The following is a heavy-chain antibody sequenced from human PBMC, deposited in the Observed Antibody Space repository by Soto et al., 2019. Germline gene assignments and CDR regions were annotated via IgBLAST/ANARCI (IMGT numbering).Heavy chain of an antibody. V-gene: IGHV3-15*07. J-gene: IGHJ6*02. D-gene: IGHD5-18*01. CDR2: IKSKTDGRTT. CDR3: TTESGYSYGYYYYYGMDV. CDR1: GFTFSNAG. Sequence: GGSLRLSCAASGFTFSNAGMNWVRQAPGKGLEWVGRIKSKTDGRTTDYAAPVKGRFTISRDDSKNTLYLQMNSLKAEDTAVYYCTTESGYSYGYYYYYGMDVWGQGTTVTVSS.